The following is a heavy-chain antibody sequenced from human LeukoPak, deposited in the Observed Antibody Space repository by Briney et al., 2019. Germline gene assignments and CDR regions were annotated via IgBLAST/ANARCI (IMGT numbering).Heavy chain of an antibody. CDR2: ISYDGSNK. V-gene: IGHV3-30*18. J-gene: IGHJ4*02. CDR1: GFTFSSYG. Sequence: GGSLRHSCAASGFTFSSYGMHWVRQAPGKGLEWVAVISYDGSNKYYADSVKGRFTISRDNSKNTLYLQMNSLRAEDTAVYYCAKDLYYDSSLSGLDYWGQGTLVTVSS. D-gene: IGHD3-22*01. CDR3: AKDLYYDSSLSGLDY.